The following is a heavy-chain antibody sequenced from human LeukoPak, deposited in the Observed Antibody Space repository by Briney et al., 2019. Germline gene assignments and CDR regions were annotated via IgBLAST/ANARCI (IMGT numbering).Heavy chain of an antibody. CDR2: IYPDDSDS. CDR1: GYSFDYYW. D-gene: IGHD3-3*01. Sequence: GESLKISCKASGYSFDYYWIAWVRQMPGKGLEWMGIIYPDDSDSTYSPSFQGQVTISVDKSINTAYLQWSSLKASNTAIYYCPRVGSVTNFGVVSYYFDYWGQGTLVTVPS. V-gene: IGHV5-51*01. J-gene: IGHJ4*02. CDR3: PRVGSVTNFGVVSYYFDY.